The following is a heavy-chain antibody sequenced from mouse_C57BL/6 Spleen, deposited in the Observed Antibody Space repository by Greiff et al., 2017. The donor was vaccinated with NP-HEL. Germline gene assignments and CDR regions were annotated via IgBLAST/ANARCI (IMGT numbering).Heavy chain of an antibody. CDR3: ALYGSTRWFAY. CDR2: IDPEDGET. J-gene: IGHJ3*01. CDR1: GFTITDYY. Sequence: EVQLQESGAELVKPGASIKLSCTASGFTITDYYMHWVKQRTEQGLEWIGRIDPEDGETKYAPKFQGKATITADTSSNTAYLQLSSLTSEDTAVYYCALYGSTRWFAYWGQGTLVTVSA. V-gene: IGHV14-2*01. D-gene: IGHD1-1*01.